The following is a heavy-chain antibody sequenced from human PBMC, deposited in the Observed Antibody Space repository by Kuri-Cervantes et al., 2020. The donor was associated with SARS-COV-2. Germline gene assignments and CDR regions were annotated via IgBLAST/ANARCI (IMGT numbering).Heavy chain of an antibody. CDR2: ISYSGST. V-gene: IGHV4-59*01. CDR3: ARESNYSHYYGTEV. Sequence: SETLSLTCTVSGGSISTYYWSWIRQPPGKGLEWIGYISYSGSTTYNPSLKSRVTISVDTSKNQFSLELDSVTAADTAVYYCARESNYSHYYGTEVWGQGTTVTVSS. J-gene: IGHJ6*02. CDR1: GGSISTYY.